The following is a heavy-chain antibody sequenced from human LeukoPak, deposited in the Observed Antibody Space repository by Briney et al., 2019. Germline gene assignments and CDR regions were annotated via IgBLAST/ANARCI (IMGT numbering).Heavy chain of an antibody. J-gene: IGHJ4*02. CDR1: GGTISSDY. Sequence: SETLSLTCAVSGGTISSDYWSWIRQPPGPGLEWIGCIYYSGTTNYNPSLNSRVTISIDTSKTQFSLRLTSVTAADTAVYFCARHQLRGFLDDNWGQGTLVTVSS. CDR3: ARHQLRGFLDDN. V-gene: IGHV4-59*08. D-gene: IGHD3-10*01. CDR2: IYYSGTT.